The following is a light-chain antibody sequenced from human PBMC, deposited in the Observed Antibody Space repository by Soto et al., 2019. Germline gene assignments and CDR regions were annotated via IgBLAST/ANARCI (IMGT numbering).Light chain of an antibody. V-gene: IGKV3-11*01. Sequence: ELLLTQSPATLSLSPVERATLSCRASQNIGSSLAWYQQKPGQAPRLLIYDASNRATGIPARFSGSGSGTDFTLTISSLEPEDFAVYYCQQRARWLFGGGTKVEI. CDR3: QQRARWL. CDR1: QNIGSS. J-gene: IGKJ4*01. CDR2: DAS.